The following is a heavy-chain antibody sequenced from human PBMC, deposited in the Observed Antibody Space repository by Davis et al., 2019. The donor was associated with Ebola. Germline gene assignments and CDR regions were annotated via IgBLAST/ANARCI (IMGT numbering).Heavy chain of an antibody. V-gene: IGHV3-30-3*01. CDR2: ISYDGINK. J-gene: IGHJ4*02. CDR3: ISTTVGGDY. Sequence: LNLPCAAPGFTYSRYAMHWVRQPPGTGLEWVEVISYDGINKYYAHSVKGRFTIFSDNSKNTLYLEMNSLKTEDTAVYYCISTTVGGDYWGQGTLVTVSS. D-gene: IGHD2/OR15-2a*01. CDR1: GFTYSRYA.